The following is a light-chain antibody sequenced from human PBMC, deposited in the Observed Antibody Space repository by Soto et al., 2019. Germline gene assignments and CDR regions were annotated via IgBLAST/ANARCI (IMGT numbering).Light chain of an antibody. Sequence: EIVWTHSPATLSLSPGKIATLSFRASQSVSSYLAWYQQKPGQAPRLLIYDASNRATGIPARFSGSGSGTDFTLTISSLQSEDFAVYYCQQFNNWPWTFGQGSKVDVK. V-gene: IGKV3-11*01. J-gene: IGKJ1*01. CDR3: QQFNNWPWT. CDR1: QSVSSY. CDR2: DAS.